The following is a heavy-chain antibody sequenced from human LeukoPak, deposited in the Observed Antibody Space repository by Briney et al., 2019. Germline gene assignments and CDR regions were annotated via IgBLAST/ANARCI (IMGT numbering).Heavy chain of an antibody. CDR2: ISGTGGRI. V-gene: IGHV3-23*01. Sequence: GGSLRLSCAASGFTFSTYAMTWVRQAPGKGLEWVSSISGTGGRIAYADSVKGRFTIPRDTPKSTLYLQMNSLRAEDTAVYYCAKNAGAITLPFDSWGQGTLVTVSS. D-gene: IGHD3-16*01. CDR1: GFTFSTYA. CDR3: AKNAGAITLPFDS. J-gene: IGHJ4*02.